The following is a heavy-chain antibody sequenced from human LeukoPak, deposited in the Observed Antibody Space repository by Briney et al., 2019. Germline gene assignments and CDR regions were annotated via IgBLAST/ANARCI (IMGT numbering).Heavy chain of an antibody. V-gene: IGHV3-23*01. D-gene: IGHD3-9*01. Sequence: GTSLRLSCVASGFTITNYAMSWVRQAPGKGLEWVSAITGSDGSSYYADSVKGRFTISRDNSKNTLYLQVNSLRAEDTAVYYCAKWGDYDILTGYYVPDYWGQGTLVTVSS. CDR1: GFTITNYA. CDR3: AKWGDYDILTGYYVPDY. J-gene: IGHJ4*02. CDR2: ITGSDGSS.